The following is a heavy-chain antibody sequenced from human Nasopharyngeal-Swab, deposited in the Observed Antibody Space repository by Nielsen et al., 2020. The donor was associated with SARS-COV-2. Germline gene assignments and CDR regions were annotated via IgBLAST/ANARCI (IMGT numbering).Heavy chain of an antibody. CDR3: ARGSLGSFSTVTRIYGMDV. J-gene: IGHJ6*02. V-gene: IGHV4-34*01. CDR2: INHSGST. Sequence: GSLRLSCAVYGGSFSGYYWNWIRQPPGKGLEWIGEINHSGSTNYNPSLKSRVTISVDTSKNQFSLKLSSVTAADTAVYYCARGSLGSFSTVTRIYGMDVWGQGTTVTVSS. D-gene: IGHD4-17*01. CDR1: GGSFSGYY.